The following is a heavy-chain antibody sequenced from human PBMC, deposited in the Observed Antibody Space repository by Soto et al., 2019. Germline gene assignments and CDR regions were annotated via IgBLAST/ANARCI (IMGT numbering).Heavy chain of an antibody. J-gene: IGHJ5*02. V-gene: IGHV3-73*01. CDR2: IRSKANSYAT. CDR3: TRPPRAGDDWFDP. Sequence: EVQLVESGGGLVQPGGSLKLSCAASGFTFSGSAMHCVRQASRKGLEWVGRIRSKANSYATAYAASVKGRFTISRDDSKNPAYLQMNSLKTEDTAVYYCTRPPRAGDDWFDPWGQGTLVAVSS. CDR1: GFTFSGSA. D-gene: IGHD3-10*01.